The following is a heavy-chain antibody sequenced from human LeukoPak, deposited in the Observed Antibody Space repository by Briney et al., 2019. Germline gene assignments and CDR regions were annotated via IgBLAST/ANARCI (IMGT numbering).Heavy chain of an antibody. CDR1: GFTFSSYA. CDR3: AKVKFGSAKGGVPTARPPGFENAFDI. V-gene: IGHV3-23*01. J-gene: IGHJ3*02. Sequence: PGGSLRLSCAASGFTFSSYAMSWVRQAPGKGLEWVSAISGSGGSTYYADSVKGRFTISRDNSKNTLYLQMNSLRAEDTAVYYCAKVKFGSAKGGVPTARPPGFENAFDIWGQGTMVTVSS. D-gene: IGHD2-2*01. CDR2: ISGSGGST.